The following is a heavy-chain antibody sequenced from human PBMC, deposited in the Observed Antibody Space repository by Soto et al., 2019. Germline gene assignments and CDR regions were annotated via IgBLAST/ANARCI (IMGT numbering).Heavy chain of an antibody. V-gene: IGHV1-69*13. D-gene: IGHD6-19*01. CDR1: GGTFSSYA. CDR3: ASGHSSGWYWGRNTIDY. Sequence: SVKVSCKASGGTFSSYAISWVRQAPGQGLEWMGGIIPIFGTANYAQKFQGRVTITADESTSTAYMELSSLRSEDTAVYYCASGHSSGWYWGRNTIDYWGQGTLVTVSS. CDR2: IIPIFGTA. J-gene: IGHJ4*02.